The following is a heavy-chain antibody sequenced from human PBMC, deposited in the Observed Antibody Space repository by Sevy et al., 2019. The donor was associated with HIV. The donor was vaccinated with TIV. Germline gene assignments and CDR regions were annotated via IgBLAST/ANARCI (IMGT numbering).Heavy chain of an antibody. CDR3: AKLKPRGQWLPPFDY. CDR1: GFTFSSYA. D-gene: IGHD6-19*01. V-gene: IGHV3-23*01. CDR2: ISGSGGRT. Sequence: GGSLRLSCAASGFTFSSYAMSWVRQAPGKGLEWVSAISGSGGRTYYADSVKGRFTISRDNSKNTLYLQMNSLRAEDTAVYYCAKLKPRGQWLPPFDYWRQGTLVTV. J-gene: IGHJ4*02.